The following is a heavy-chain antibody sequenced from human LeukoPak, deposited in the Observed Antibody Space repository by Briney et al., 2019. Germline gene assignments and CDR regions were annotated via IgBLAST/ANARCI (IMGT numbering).Heavy chain of an antibody. CDR1: GFTFSNSA. CDR3: ARVRGGRSWYYYGMDV. J-gene: IGHJ6*02. D-gene: IGHD3-16*01. Sequence: GGSLRLSCAASGFTFSNSAMHWVRQAPGKGLEWVAVISYDGDNEYYADSVKGQFTISRDNSKDRLYLQMNSLRPEDTAMYYCARVRGGRSWYYYGMDVWGRGTTVTVSS. V-gene: IGHV3-30-3*01. CDR2: ISYDGDNE.